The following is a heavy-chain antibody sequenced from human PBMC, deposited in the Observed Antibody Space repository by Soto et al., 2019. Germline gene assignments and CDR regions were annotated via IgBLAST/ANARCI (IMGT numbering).Heavy chain of an antibody. CDR3: ARDSPAPIVVGHFDY. CDR1: GFTFSSYS. D-gene: IGHD3-22*01. J-gene: IGHJ4*02. Sequence: GGSLRLSCAASGFTFSSYSMNWVRQAPGKGLEWVSSISSSSSYIYYADSVKGRFTISRDNAKNSLYLQMNSLRAEDTAVYYCARDSPAPIVVGHFDYWSQGTLVTVSS. V-gene: IGHV3-21*01. CDR2: ISSSSSYI.